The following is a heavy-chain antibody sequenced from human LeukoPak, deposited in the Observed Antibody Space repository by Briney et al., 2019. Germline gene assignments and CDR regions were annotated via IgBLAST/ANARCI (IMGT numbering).Heavy chain of an antibody. CDR1: GGSISSYY. Sequence: KPSGTLSLTCTVSGGSISSYYWSWIRQPPGKGLEWIGEINHSGSTNYNPSLKSRVTISVDTSKNQFSLKLSSVTAADTAVYYCARITYYDFWSGYYRKYYFDYWGQGTLVTVSS. V-gene: IGHV4-34*01. CDR2: INHSGST. D-gene: IGHD3-3*01. J-gene: IGHJ4*02. CDR3: ARITYYDFWSGYYRKYYFDY.